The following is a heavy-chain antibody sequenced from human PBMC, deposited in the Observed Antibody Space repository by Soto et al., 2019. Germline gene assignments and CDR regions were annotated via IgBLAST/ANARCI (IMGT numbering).Heavy chain of an antibody. D-gene: IGHD1-1*01. J-gene: IGHJ5*02. V-gene: IGHV4-4*07. CDR3: VRDGTKTLRDWFDP. CDR2: IYATGTT. CDR1: GASISGFY. Sequence: QVQLQESGPGLVKPSETLSLTCTVSGASISGFYWSWIRKSAGKGLEWIGRIYATGTTDYNPSLKSRVMMSVDTSKKQLSLKLRSVPAADTAVYYCVRDGTKTLRDWFDPWGQGISVTVSS.